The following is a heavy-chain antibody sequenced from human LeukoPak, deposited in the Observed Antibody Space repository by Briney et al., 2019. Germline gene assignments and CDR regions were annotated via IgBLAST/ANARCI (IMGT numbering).Heavy chain of an antibody. V-gene: IGHV3-53*01. D-gene: IGHD1-1*01. J-gene: IGHJ3*02. CDR1: EFTVSDNY. Sequence: GGSLRLSCAASEFTVSDNYMSWVRQAPGKGLEWVSVIYSGGSTYYADSVKGRFTISRDNSKNTLYLQMNSLRAEDTAVYYCARDLDWTFDIWGQGTMVTVSS. CDR2: IYSGGST. CDR3: ARDLDWTFDI.